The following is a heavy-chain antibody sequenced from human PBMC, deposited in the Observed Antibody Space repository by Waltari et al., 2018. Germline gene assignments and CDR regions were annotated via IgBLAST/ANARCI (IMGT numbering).Heavy chain of an antibody. CDR1: GFPLSSYG. D-gene: IGHD5-12*01. Sequence: QVQMVESGGGVVQPGRSLRLSCAASGFPLSSYGMHWDRQAPGKGLEWVALTSYDGSKKYYVDSVNGRFTISRDNSKNTLYLHMNSLRAADTAVYYCARDLGDGYTSADYWGQVTLVTVSS. J-gene: IGHJ4*02. CDR3: ARDLGDGYTSADY. V-gene: IGHV3-30*03. CDR2: TSYDGSKK.